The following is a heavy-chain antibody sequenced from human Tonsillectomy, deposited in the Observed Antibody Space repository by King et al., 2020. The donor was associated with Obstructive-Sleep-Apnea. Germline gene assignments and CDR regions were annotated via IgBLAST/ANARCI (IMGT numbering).Heavy chain of an antibody. CDR3: VGHWDCSTGTCYRRDY. J-gene: IGHJ4*02. CDR1: GFSISGSN. V-gene: IGHV3-73*01. CDR2: IRRKANNYAT. Sequence: EVQLVESGGGLVQPGGSLKLSCAASGFSISGSNIHWVRQATGKGLEWVGRIRRKANNYATAYGASVNGRFTISRDDSKNMAFLQMDSLKTEDTAVNYCVGHWDCSTGTCYRRDYWGPGTGVTVSS. D-gene: IGHD2-2*01.